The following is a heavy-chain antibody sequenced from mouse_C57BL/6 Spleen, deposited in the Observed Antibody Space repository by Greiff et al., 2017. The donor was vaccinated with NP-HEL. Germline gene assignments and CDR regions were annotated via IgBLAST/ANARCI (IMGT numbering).Heavy chain of an antibody. D-gene: IGHD1-1*01. V-gene: IGHV5-16*01. CDR3: ARDSPFFYYGSSHWYFDV. CDR2: INYDGSST. CDR1: GFTFSDYY. J-gene: IGHJ1*03. Sequence: EVKLVESEGGLVQPGSSMKLSCTASGFTFSDYYMAWVRQVPEKGLEWVANINYDGSSTYYLDSLKSRFIISRDNAKNILYLQMSSLKSEDTATYYCARDSPFFYYGSSHWYFDVWGTGTTVTVSS.